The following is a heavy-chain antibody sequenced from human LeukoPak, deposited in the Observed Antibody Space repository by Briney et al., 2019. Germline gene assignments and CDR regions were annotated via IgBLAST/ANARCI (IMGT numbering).Heavy chain of an antibody. D-gene: IGHD3-9*01. CDR1: GYTFTSYY. V-gene: IGHV1-2*02. CDR3: ARVSYDILTGYSLSFDY. J-gene: IGHJ4*02. CDR2: INPNSGGT. Sequence: ASVKVSCKASGYTFTSYYMHWVRQAPGQGLEWMGWINPNSGGTNYAQKFQGRVTMTRDTSISTAYMELSRLRSDDTAVYYCARVSYDILTGYSLSFDYWGQGTLVT.